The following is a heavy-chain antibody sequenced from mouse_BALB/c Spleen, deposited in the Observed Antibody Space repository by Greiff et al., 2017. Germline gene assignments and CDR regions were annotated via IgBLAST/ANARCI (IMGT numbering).Heavy chain of an antibody. CDR2: ISSGGSYT. CDR1: GFTFSSYA. J-gene: IGHJ4*01. D-gene: IGHD2-2*01. CDR3: ARGRYGYDAAYYAMDY. Sequence: EVMLVESGGGLVKPGGSLKLSCAASGFTFSSYAMSWVRQSPEKRLEWVAEISSGGSYTYYPDTVTGRFTISRDNAKNTRYLEMSSLRSEDTAMYYCARGRYGYDAAYYAMDYWGQGTSVTVSS. V-gene: IGHV5-9-4*01.